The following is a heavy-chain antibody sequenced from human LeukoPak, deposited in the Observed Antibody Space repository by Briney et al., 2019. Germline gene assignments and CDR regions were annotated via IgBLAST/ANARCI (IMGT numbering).Heavy chain of an antibody. CDR2: IYYSGTT. D-gene: IGHD2-15*01. V-gene: IGHV4-59*01. CDR1: GGSISSYS. J-gene: IGHJ4*02. Sequence: SETLSLTCTVSGGSISSYSWSWIRQPPRKGLEWIAYIYYSGTTNYNPSLRSRVTISVDTSKNQFSLKLSSVTAADTAVYYCARGYCSGGSCWHPFDYWGQGTLVTVSS. CDR3: ARGYCSGGSCWHPFDY.